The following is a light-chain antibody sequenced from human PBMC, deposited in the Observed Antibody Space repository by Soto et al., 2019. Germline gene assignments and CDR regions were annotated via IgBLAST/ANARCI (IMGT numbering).Light chain of an antibody. CDR1: SSDVGGYNY. V-gene: IGLV2-11*01. J-gene: IGLJ1*01. CDR3: CSYAGGYTHV. CDR2: DVV. Sequence: QSALTQPASVSGSPGQSITISCTGTSSDVGGYNYVSWYQQHPGKAPKLMIYDVVKRPSGVPDRFSGSKSGNTASLTIYGLQTEDEADYYCCSYAGGYTHVFGTGTKAPS.